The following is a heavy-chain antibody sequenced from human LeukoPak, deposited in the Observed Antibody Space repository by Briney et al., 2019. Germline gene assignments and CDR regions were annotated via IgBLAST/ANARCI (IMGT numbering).Heavy chain of an antibody. Sequence: GRSLRLSCAASGFIFSSYGMHWVRQAPGKGLEWVAVIWYDESNKYYADSVKGRFTISRDNSKNTLYLQMNSLRAEDTAVYYCASSVVPAAIDVWGQGTTVTVSS. V-gene: IGHV3-33*01. CDR2: IWYDESNK. J-gene: IGHJ6*02. CDR1: GFIFSSYG. D-gene: IGHD2-2*01. CDR3: ASSVVPAAIDV.